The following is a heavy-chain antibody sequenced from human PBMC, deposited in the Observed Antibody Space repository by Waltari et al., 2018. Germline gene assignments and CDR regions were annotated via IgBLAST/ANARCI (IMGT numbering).Heavy chain of an antibody. CDR2: IYYIGST. V-gene: IGHV4-31*03. CDR3: ARGVLGDLSPYFDY. CDR1: GGSISSGAYY. D-gene: IGHD3-16*02. J-gene: IGHJ4*02. Sequence: QVQLQESGPGLVKPSQTLSLTCTVSGGSISSGAYYWSWIRHHPGKGLAGIGYIYYIGSTYATPSLESRITISLDTSKNQFSLKLSSVTAADTAVYYCARGVLGDLSPYFDYWGQGILVTVSS.